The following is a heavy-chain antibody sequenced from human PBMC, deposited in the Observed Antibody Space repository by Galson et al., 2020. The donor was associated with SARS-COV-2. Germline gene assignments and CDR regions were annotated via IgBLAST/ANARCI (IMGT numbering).Heavy chain of an antibody. CDR3: ARDRPLDYHENYSYGMDV. Sequence: GGSLRLSCAASGFTFTNYYMTWVRQAPGKGLEWVSHIRSDGTSVYYADSVRGRFTISRDIAKSSLYLQMNSLRAEDTAVYFCARDRPLDYHENYSYGMDVWGQGTTVTVSS. D-gene: IGHD4-17*01. J-gene: IGHJ6*02. CDR2: IRSDGTSV. CDR1: GFTFTNYY. V-gene: IGHV3-11*01.